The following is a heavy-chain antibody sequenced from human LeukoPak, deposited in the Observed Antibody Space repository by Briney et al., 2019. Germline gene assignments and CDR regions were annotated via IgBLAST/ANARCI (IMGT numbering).Heavy chain of an antibody. V-gene: IGHV3-21*01. Sequence: GGSLRLSCAASGFTFSSYSMNWVRQAPGKGLEWVSSISSSSSYIYYADSVKGRFTISRDNAKNSLYLQMNSLRAEDTAVYYCARDRGSGWYVLDYWGQGTLVTVSP. J-gene: IGHJ4*02. CDR2: ISSSSSYI. CDR3: ARDRGSGWYVLDY. CDR1: GFTFSSYS. D-gene: IGHD6-19*01.